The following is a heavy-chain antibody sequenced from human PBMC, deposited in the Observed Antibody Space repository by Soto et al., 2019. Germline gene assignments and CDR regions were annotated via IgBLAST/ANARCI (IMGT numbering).Heavy chain of an antibody. Sequence: SETLSLTCAVSGGSISSGGYSWSWIRQPPGKGLEWIGYIYHSGSTYYNPSLKSRVTIAVDKSKNQFSLKLSSVTAADTAVHYCARAPLNSIPQAYYYYGKDVWGQGTTVNVPS. J-gene: IGHJ6*02. D-gene: IGHD2-2*02. CDR1: GGSISSGGYS. V-gene: IGHV4-30-2*01. CDR2: IYHSGST. CDR3: ARAPLNSIPQAYYYYGKDV.